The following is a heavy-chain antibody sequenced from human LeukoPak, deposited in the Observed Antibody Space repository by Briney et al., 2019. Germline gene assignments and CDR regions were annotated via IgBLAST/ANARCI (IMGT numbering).Heavy chain of an antibody. CDR1: GFTFRTYE. Sequence: GGSLRLSCAASGFTFRTYEMNWVRRAPGKGLEWVSYISGSGSTIYYADSVKGRFTISRDNAKNSLNLQMNSLSADDTAVYYCARNFASESYKGGYFDYWGQGTLVTVTS. CDR2: ISGSGSTI. V-gene: IGHV3-48*03. J-gene: IGHJ4*02. CDR3: ARNFASESYKGGYFDY. D-gene: IGHD3-10*01.